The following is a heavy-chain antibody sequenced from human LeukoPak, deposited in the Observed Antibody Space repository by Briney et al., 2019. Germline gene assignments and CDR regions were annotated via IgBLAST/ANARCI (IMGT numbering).Heavy chain of an antibody. V-gene: IGHV3-21*01. CDR1: GFTFSSYS. CDR3: AREASYSSSWATFDF. Sequence: GGSLRLSCAASGFTFSSYSMNWVRQAPGKGLEWVSAISSTDAGTYHADSVRGRFTISRDNAKNSLYLQMNSLRAEDTAVYYCAREASYSSSWATFDFWGQGILVTVSS. D-gene: IGHD6-13*01. CDR2: ISSTDAGT. J-gene: IGHJ4*02.